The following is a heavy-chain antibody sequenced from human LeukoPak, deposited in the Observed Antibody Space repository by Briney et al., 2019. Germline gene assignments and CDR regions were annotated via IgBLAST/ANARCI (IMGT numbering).Heavy chain of an antibody. Sequence: SETLSLTCTVSGGSISSSSYYWGWIRQPPGKGLEWIGSIYYSGSTYYNPSLKSRVTISVDTSKNQFSLKLSSVTAADTAVYYCVSRGYYYYYMDVWGKGTTVTVSS. CDR2: IYYSGST. CDR1: GGSISSSSYY. J-gene: IGHJ6*03. D-gene: IGHD6-13*01. V-gene: IGHV4-39*01. CDR3: VSRGYYYYYMDV.